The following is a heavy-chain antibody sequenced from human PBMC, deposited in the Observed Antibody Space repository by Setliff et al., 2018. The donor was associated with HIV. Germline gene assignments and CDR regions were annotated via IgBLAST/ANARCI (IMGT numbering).Heavy chain of an antibody. CDR2: IRSKVYGATT. CDR3: TRDKSNWIDP. CDR1: GFSFGDYA. Sequence: GGSLRLSCTASGFSFGDYAMSWVRQAPGKGLEWVGFIRSKVYGATTEYAASVKDRFTISRDDSKSIAYLHMNSLKTEDTAVYYCTRDKSNWIDPWGQGTLVTVSS. V-gene: IGHV3-49*04. J-gene: IGHJ5*02.